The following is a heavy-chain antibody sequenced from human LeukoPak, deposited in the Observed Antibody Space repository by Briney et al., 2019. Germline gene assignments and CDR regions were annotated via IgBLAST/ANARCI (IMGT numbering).Heavy chain of an antibody. J-gene: IGHJ4*02. D-gene: IGHD6-13*01. V-gene: IGHV4-31*03. CDR3: ARESTIAAAGTFYFDY. Sequence: PSETLSLTCTVSGGSINYYYWSWIRQHPGKGLEWIGYIYYSGSTYYNPSLKSRVTISVDTSKNQFSLKLSSVTAADTAVYYCARESTIAAAGTFYFDYWGQGTLVTVSS. CDR2: IYYSGST. CDR1: GGSINYYY.